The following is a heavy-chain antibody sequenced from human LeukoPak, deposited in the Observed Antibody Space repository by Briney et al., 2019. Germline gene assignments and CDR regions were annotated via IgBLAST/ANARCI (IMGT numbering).Heavy chain of an antibody. J-gene: IGHJ5*02. CDR1: GYTFTCYY. CDR2: INPNSGGT. V-gene: IGHV1-2*04. Sequence: ASVKVSCKASGYTFTCYYMHWVRQAPGQGLEWMGWINPNSGGTNYAQKFQGWVTMTRDTSIGTAYMELSRLRSDDTAVYYCARERGDYAGFWFDPWGQGTLVTVSS. CDR3: ARERGDYAGFWFDP. D-gene: IGHD4-17*01.